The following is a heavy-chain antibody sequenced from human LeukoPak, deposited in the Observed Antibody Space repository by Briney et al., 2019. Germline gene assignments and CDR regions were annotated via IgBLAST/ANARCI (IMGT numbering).Heavy chain of an antibody. Sequence: GGSLRLSCGASGFTFGAYWMYWVRQAPGKGLEWVGCIKEDGSEKHYADSVKGRFTISRDNAKNSLSLQMNSLRVEDTAVYYCAREGVSPSPDFDCWGQGTLVTVS. V-gene: IGHV3-7*01. CDR1: GFTFGAYW. D-gene: IGHD2-8*01. J-gene: IGHJ4*02. CDR2: IKEDGSEK. CDR3: AREGVSPSPDFDC.